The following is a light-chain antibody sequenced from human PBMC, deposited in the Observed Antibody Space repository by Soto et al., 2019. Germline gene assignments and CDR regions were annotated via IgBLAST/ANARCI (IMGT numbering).Light chain of an antibody. CDR1: QSVSSRY. V-gene: IGKV3-20*01. Sequence: EIVFTHSPGTLSLSPGDTATLSCRASQSVSSRYLGWYQQKPGQAPRLLIYGTSSRATGIPDRFSGSGSGTDFTLTISRLEPEDFAVYYCQQYGNSPITFGQGTRLEI. CDR2: GTS. J-gene: IGKJ5*01. CDR3: QQYGNSPIT.